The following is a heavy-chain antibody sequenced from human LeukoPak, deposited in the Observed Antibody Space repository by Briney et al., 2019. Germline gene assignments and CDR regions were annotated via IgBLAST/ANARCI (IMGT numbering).Heavy chain of an antibody. CDR3: RYYGSGSYYTLDY. Sequence: GGSLRLSCAASGFTFSSYGMHWVRQAPGNGLEWVAFIRYDGSNKYYADSVKGRFTISRDNSKNTLYLQMNSLRAEDTAVYYCRYYGSGSYYTLDYWGQGTLVTVSS. J-gene: IGHJ4*02. CDR1: GFTFSSYG. CDR2: IRYDGSNK. D-gene: IGHD3-10*01. V-gene: IGHV3-30*02.